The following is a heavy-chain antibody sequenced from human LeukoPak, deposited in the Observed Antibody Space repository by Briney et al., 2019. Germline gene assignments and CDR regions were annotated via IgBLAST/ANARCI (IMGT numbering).Heavy chain of an antibody. J-gene: IGHJ4*02. Sequence: SETLSLTCTVSGYSISSGYYWGWRRQPPGKGVEWSGSIYHSGSTYYNPSLKRRVIISVYPSNNQFSLTLSSVTAAHTAVYSCARVSSAAFKYQFDYWGQGPLVTVSS. V-gene: IGHV4-38-2*02. CDR1: GYSISSGYY. CDR2: IYHSGST. CDR3: ARVSSAAFKYQFDY. D-gene: IGHD2-2*01.